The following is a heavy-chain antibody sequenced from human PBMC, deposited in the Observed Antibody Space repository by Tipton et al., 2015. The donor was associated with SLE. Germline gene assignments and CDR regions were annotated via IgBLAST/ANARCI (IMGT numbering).Heavy chain of an antibody. V-gene: IGHV4-38-2*02. CDR1: RYPISRPYY. J-gene: IGHJ3*02. Sequence: TLSLTCAVSRYPISRPYYWGWVRQTPGKGLEWIGSLYSRGTPYSNPSLKSRVTMSVDTSKNQFSLKLNSVTAADTAVYYCVRDLPRYYDPDPFDIWGQGTMVTVSS. CDR2: LYSRGTP. D-gene: IGHD3-22*01. CDR3: VRDLPRYYDPDPFDI.